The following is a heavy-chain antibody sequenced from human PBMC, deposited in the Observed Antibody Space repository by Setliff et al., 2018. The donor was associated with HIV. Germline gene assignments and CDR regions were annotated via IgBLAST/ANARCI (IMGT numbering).Heavy chain of an antibody. CDR2: INHSGGT. CDR3: ARVSSTYWYSIFRNYYYHMDV. CDR1: GGTFSLHY. J-gene: IGHJ6*03. D-gene: IGHD2-8*02. V-gene: IGHV4-34*01. Sequence: PSETLSLTCAVSGGTFSLHYYTWIRQSPLRGLEWIGEINHSGGTRYNPSLESRVTISVDTSKNQFSLKLSSVTAADTAVYYCARVSSTYWYSIFRNYYYHMDVWGKGTTVTVSS.